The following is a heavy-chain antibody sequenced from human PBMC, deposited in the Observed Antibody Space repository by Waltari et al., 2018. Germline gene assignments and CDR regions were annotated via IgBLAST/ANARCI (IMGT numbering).Heavy chain of an antibody. CDR2: ISSSISFI. J-gene: IGHJ5*02. D-gene: IGHD2-15*01. CDR1: GFTFSNYN. Sequence: EVQLVESGGGLVKPGGSLRLSCAASGFTFSNYNMNWVRQAPGKVLEWVSSISSSISFIYYADSVKGRFTISRDNAKNSLYLQMNSLRAEDTAVYYCARGQVVVAAILSSWGQGTLVTVSS. CDR3: ARGQVVVAAILSS. V-gene: IGHV3-21*01.